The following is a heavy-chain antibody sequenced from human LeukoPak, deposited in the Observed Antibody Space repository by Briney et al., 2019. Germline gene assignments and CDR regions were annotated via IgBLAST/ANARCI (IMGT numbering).Heavy chain of an antibody. V-gene: IGHV3-23*01. J-gene: IGHJ4*02. Sequence: GGSLRLSCVASGFTFYSYGMSWVRQAPGKGLEWVSTISGSGGSTYYADSVKGRFTISRDNSKNTLYVQMNSLRAEDTAVYYCAKRAYDYGDYIDYWGQGTLVTVSS. CDR1: GFTFYSYG. CDR3: AKRAYDYGDYIDY. D-gene: IGHD4-17*01. CDR2: ISGSGGST.